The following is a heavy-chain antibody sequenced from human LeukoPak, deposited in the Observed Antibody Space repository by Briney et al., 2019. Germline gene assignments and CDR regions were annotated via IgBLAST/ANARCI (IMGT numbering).Heavy chain of an antibody. Sequence: SETLSLTCTVSGGSISSYYWSWIRQPPGKGLEWIGYIYYSGSTNYNPSLKSRVTISVDTSKNQFSLKLSSVTAADTAVYYCARDSGNPYYYYMDVWGKGTTVTISS. CDR1: GGSISSYY. D-gene: IGHD3-10*01. CDR2: IYYSGST. V-gene: IGHV4-59*01. J-gene: IGHJ6*03. CDR3: ARDSGNPYYYYMDV.